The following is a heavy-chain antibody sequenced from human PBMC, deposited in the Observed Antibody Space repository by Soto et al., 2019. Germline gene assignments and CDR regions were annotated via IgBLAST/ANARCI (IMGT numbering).Heavy chain of an antibody. V-gene: IGHV4-38-2*01. CDR3: ARVLDY. J-gene: IGHJ4*02. CDR2: IYHSGST. Sequence: PFETLSLTCVVSGYSISRPDYWGWIRQPPGKGLEWIGSIYHSGSTYYNRSLKSRVTISVDTSKNQFSLKLTSVTAADTAVYYCARVLDYWGQGTLVTVSS. D-gene: IGHD3-10*01. CDR1: GYSISRPDY.